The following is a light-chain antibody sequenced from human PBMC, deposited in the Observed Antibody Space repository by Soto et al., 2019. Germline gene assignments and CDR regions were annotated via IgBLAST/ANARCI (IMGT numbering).Light chain of an antibody. CDR2: DVS. CDR1: SSDVGGYNY. V-gene: IGLV2-14*01. J-gene: IGLJ2*01. CDR3: SSYTSSSTLVV. Sequence: QSVLTQPASVSGSPGPSITISCTGTSSDVGGYNYVSWYQQHPGKAPKLMIYDVSNRPSGVSNRFSGSKSGNTASLTISGLQAEDEGDYYCSSYTSSSTLVVFGGGTKLTVL.